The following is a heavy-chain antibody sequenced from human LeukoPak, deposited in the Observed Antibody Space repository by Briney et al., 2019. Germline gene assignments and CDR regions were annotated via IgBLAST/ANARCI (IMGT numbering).Heavy chain of an antibody. V-gene: IGHV4-59*01. CDR3: ARTTEAHSWRTRYYDYYMDV. J-gene: IGHJ6*03. D-gene: IGHD6-13*01. Sequence: SETLSLTCTVSGGSISRYYWSWIRQPPGKGLEWIGYIYYSGSTNYNPSLKSRVTISVDTSKNQFSLKLSSVTAADTAVYYCARTTEAHSWRTRYYDYYMDVWGKGTTVTVSS. CDR2: IYYSGST. CDR1: GGSISRYY.